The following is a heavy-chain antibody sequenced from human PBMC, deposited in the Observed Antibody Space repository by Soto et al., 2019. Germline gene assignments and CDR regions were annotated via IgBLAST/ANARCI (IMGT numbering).Heavy chain of an antibody. D-gene: IGHD1-26*01. CDR1: GFTFSSYA. CDR2: ISGSGGST. Sequence: EVQLLESGGGLVQPGGSLRLSCAASGFTFSSYAMSWVRQAPGKGLEWVSAISGSGGSTYYADSVKGRFTISRDNSKNTLYLQMNSLRAEDTALYYCAKVLVGVNGFDYWGQGTLVTVSS. CDR3: AKVLVGVNGFDY. V-gene: IGHV3-23*01. J-gene: IGHJ4*02.